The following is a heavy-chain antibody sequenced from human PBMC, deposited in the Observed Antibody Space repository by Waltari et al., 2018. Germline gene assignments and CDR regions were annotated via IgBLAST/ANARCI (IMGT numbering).Heavy chain of an antibody. J-gene: IGHJ4*02. V-gene: IGHV3-23*01. CDR3: ATNYRFFDK. CDR1: GFTFSSYA. Sequence: EVQMLESGGGLVQPGGSLRLSCAASGFTFSSYAMSWVRQAPGKGLEGVSSLSDSGGITYYTDSVKGRFTISRDNSKNTLYLQMNSLRAEDTAVYYCATNYRFFDKWGQGALVTVSS. D-gene: IGHD3-10*01. CDR2: LSDSGGIT.